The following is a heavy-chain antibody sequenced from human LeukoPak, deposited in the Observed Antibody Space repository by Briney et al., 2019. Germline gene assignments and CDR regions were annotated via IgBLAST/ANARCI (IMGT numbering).Heavy chain of an antibody. V-gene: IGHV4-34*01. J-gene: IGHJ4*02. Sequence: SKTLSLTCAVYGGSFSPYYWSWIRQPPGKGLEWIGEINHSGSTNYNPSLKSRVTISVDTSKNQFSLRLSSVTAADTAVYYCARGGFYCGGDGYVDYWGQGTLVTVSS. CDR3: ARGGFYCGGDGYVDY. D-gene: IGHD2-21*01. CDR2: INHSGST. CDR1: GGSFSPYY.